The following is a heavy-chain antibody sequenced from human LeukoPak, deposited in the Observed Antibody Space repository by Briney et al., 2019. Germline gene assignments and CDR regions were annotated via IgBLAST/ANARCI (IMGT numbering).Heavy chain of an antibody. D-gene: IGHD3-22*01. CDR3: ARGQHSSGSY. CDR1: GGSISSYY. J-gene: IGHJ4*02. Sequence: SETLSLTCTVSGGSISSYYWNWIRQPPGKGLEWIGYIYYSGSTYYNPSLKSRVTISVDTSKNQFSLKLSSVTAADTAVYYCARGQHSSGSYWGQGTLVTVSS. CDR2: IYYSGST. V-gene: IGHV4-59*12.